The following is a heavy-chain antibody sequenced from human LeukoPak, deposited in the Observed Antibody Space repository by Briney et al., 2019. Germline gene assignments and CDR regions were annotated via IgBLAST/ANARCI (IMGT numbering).Heavy chain of an antibody. Sequence: GGSLRLSCAASGFTVSSNYMSWVRQAPGKGLEWVSVIYNSGSTYYADSVKGRFTISRDNSKNTLYLQMNSLRAEDTAVYYCARALGVFAYGFDMWGQGTMVTVSS. J-gene: IGHJ3*02. CDR3: ARALGVFAYGFDM. CDR2: IYNSGST. V-gene: IGHV3-66*01. D-gene: IGHD2-8*01. CDR1: GFTVSSNY.